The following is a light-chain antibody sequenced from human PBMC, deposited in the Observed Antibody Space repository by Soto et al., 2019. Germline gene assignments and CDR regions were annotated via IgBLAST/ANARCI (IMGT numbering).Light chain of an antibody. V-gene: IGKV3-15*01. CDR3: QQYNNWPPVT. J-gene: IGKJ5*01. CDR1: HSVNSH. Sequence: MTQSPATLSVSPGERVTLSCRTSHSVNSHVAWYQQKPSQAPRLLLYGASTRATGIPVRFSGSGFGTEFTLTISSLQSEDFAVYYCQQYNNWPPVTFGQGTRLAIK. CDR2: GAS.